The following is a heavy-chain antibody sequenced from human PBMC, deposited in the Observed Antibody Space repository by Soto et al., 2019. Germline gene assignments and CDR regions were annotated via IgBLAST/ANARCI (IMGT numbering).Heavy chain of an antibody. J-gene: IGHJ4*02. V-gene: IGHV1-69*06. CDR2: IVPIFGTS. D-gene: IGHD3-3*01. CDR1: GGTSTRYA. Sequence: QERLVQSGAEVRKPGSSVKVSCKVTGGTSTRYAINWVRQAPGQGLEWMGGIVPIFGTSKYAQKFQGRVTNNGDKTTNNAYKELRSLRSEDKGGYYCYRGSEYDFWSGYLWGQGTLVSVSS. CDR3: YRGSEYDFWSGYL.